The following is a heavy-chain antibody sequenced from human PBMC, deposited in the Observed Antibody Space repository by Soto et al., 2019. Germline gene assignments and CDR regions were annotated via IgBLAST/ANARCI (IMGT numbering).Heavy chain of an antibody. CDR1: GFTFNSYA. CDR2: ISGSAGST. J-gene: IGHJ5*02. Sequence: GGSLRLSCAASGFTFNSYAMSWVRQAPGKGPDWVSTISGSAGSTYYADSVKGRFTISRDNSKNTLYLQMNSLRAEDTAVYYCAKDSSSWSYNWFDPWGQGTLVTVSS. CDR3: AKDSSSWSYNWFDP. V-gene: IGHV3-23*01. D-gene: IGHD6-13*01.